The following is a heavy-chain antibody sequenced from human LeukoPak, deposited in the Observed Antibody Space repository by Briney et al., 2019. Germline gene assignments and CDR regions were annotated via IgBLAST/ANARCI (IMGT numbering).Heavy chain of an antibody. CDR2: ISSSGSTI. CDR3: ASNRVVVATDAFDI. CDR1: GFTFSDYY. Sequence: GGSLRLSCAASGFTFSDYYMRWIRQAPGKGLEWVSYISSSGSTIYYADSVKGRFTISRDNAKNSLYLQMNSLRAEDTAVYYCASNRVVVATDAFDIWGQGTMVTVSS. V-gene: IGHV3-11*04. J-gene: IGHJ3*02. D-gene: IGHD3-22*01.